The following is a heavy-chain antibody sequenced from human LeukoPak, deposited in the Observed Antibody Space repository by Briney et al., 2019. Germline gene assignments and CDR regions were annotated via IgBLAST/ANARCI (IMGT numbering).Heavy chain of an antibody. V-gene: IGHV4-59*08. Sequence: SETLSLTCSVSGGSLSKYYWIWIRQPPGNGLEWIGYVFYTGNANYNPSLKSRVTISVDTSKNQFSLKLSSVTAADTAVYYCARHLITGTTYRQGFDIWGQGTMVPVSS. D-gene: IGHD1-1*01. J-gene: IGHJ3*02. CDR2: VFYTGNA. CDR1: GGSLSKYY. CDR3: ARHLITGTTYRQGFDI.